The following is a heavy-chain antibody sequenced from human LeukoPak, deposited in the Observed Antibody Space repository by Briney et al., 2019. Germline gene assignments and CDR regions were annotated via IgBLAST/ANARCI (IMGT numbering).Heavy chain of an antibody. J-gene: IGHJ4*02. V-gene: IGHV4-34*01. D-gene: IGHD3-22*01. CDR3: AREFSGYYVFDY. Sequence: SETLSLTCAVYGGSFSGYYWSWIRQPPGKGLGWIGEINHSGSTNYNPSLKSRVTISVDTSKNQFSLKLSSVTAADTAVYYCAREFSGYYVFDYWGQGTLVTVSS. CDR1: GGSFSGYY. CDR2: INHSGST.